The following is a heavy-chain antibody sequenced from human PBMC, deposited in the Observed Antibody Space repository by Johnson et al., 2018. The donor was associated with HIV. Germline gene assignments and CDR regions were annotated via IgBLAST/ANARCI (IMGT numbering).Heavy chain of an antibody. Sequence: QVQLVESGGGVVQPGRSLRLSCAASGFIFSNYALHWVRQAPGKGLEWVAVISYDGSNKFYADSVKGRFTISRDNSKNTLYLHMNSLRAEDTAVYYCAKDSPGEGDAFDIWGQGTMVTVSS. CDR2: ISYDGSNK. CDR1: GFIFSNYA. V-gene: IGHV3-30*04. D-gene: IGHD3-10*01. CDR3: AKDSPGEGDAFDI. J-gene: IGHJ3*02.